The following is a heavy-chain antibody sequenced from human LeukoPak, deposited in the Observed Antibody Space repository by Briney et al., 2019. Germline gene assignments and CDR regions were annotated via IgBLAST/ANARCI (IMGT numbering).Heavy chain of an antibody. D-gene: IGHD6-6*01. V-gene: IGHV4-39*07. CDR3: AREDSSSPFFDY. CDR1: GDSISSARNY. CDR2: IYSSGST. J-gene: IGHJ4*02. Sequence: PSETLSLTCTVSGDSISSARNYWGWIRQSPGKGLEWLASIYSSGSTHSNPSLKSRVTISVDTSKNQFSLKLSSVTAADTAVYYCAREDSSSPFFDYWGQGTLVTVSS.